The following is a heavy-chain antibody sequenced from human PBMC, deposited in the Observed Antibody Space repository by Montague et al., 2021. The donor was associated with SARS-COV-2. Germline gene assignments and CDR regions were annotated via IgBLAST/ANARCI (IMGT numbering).Heavy chain of an antibody. CDR1: GGSISSYY. CDR3: ARSIAVAGKEWYYYYGMDV. CDR2: IYTSGST. Sequence: SETLSLTCTVSGGSISSYYWSWIRQPAGKGLEWIGRIYTSGSTNYNPSLKSRVTMSVDTSKYQFSLKLSSVTAADTAVYYCARSIAVAGKEWYYYYGMDVWGQGTTVTVSS. D-gene: IGHD6-19*01. J-gene: IGHJ6*02. V-gene: IGHV4-4*07.